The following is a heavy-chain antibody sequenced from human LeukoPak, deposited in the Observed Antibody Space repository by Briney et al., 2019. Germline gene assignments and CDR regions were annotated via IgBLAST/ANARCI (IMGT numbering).Heavy chain of an antibody. J-gene: IGHJ4*02. CDR1: GYTFTSYG. D-gene: IGHD4-17*01. CDR3: ARVLDGDYEERIDY. CDR2: ISAYNGNT. Sequence: ASVQVSCKASGYTFTSYGISWVRQAPGQGLEWMGWISAYNGNTNYAQKLQGRVTMTTDTSTSTAYMELRSLRSDDTAVYYCARVLDGDYEERIDYWGQGTLVTVSS. V-gene: IGHV1-18*01.